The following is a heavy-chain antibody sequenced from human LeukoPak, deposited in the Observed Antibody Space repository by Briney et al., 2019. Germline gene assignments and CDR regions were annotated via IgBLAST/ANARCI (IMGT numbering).Heavy chain of an antibody. J-gene: IGHJ4*02. CDR2: INSDGSST. Sequence: GGSLRLSCAASGFTFSSYAMHWVRQAPGKGLVWVSRINSDGSSTSYADSVKGRFTISRDNAKNTLYLQMNSLRAEDTAVYYCARGGVYGDYEDYWGQGTLVTVSS. D-gene: IGHD4-17*01. V-gene: IGHV3-74*01. CDR3: ARGGVYGDYEDY. CDR1: GFTFSSYA.